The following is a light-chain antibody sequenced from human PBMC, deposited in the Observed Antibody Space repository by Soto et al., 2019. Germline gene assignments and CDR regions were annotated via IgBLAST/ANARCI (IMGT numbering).Light chain of an antibody. CDR1: QSVSSN. V-gene: IGKV3-15*01. CDR3: QQYNNWLPLT. CDR2: GAS. J-gene: IGKJ4*01. Sequence: EIVMTQSPATLSVSPGERATLSCRASQSVSSNLAWYQQKPGQAPRLLIYGASTRATGIPARFSGSGSGTEFTLTLRSLQSEDFAVYYCQQYNNWLPLTFGGGTKVEIK.